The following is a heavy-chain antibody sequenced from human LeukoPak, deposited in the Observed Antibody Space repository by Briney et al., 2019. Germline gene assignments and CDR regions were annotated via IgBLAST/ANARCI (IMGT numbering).Heavy chain of an antibody. V-gene: IGHV4-59*01. J-gene: IGHJ6*03. CDR1: GGSISSYY. CDR3: AGGTRIAAAEDYYYYYMDV. CDR2: IYYSGST. D-gene: IGHD6-13*01. Sequence: SETLSLTCTVSGGSISSYYWSWIRQPPGKGLEWIGYIYYSGSTNYNPSLKSRVTISVDTSKNQFSLKLSSVTAADTAVYYCAGGTRIAAAEDYYYYYMDVWGKGTTVTVSS.